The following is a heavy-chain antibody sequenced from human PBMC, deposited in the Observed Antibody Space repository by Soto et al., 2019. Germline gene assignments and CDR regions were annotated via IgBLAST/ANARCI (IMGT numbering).Heavy chain of an antibody. Sequence: EVQLVESGGGLVQPGGSLRLSCAASGFTFSSYNMNWVRQAPGKGLEWVSYISSGSSTIHYADSVKGRFTISRDNAKNSQFLKMNILRAEAPAVYYCARALTIAVAATVDCFDHWGQGPLVTVSS. V-gene: IGHV3-48*01. CDR1: GFTFSSYN. D-gene: IGHD6-19*01. CDR3: ARALTIAVAATVDCFDH. J-gene: IGHJ4*02. CDR2: ISSGSSTI.